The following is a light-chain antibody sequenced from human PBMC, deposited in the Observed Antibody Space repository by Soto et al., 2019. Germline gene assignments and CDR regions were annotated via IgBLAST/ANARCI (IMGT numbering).Light chain of an antibody. CDR2: DVS. V-gene: IGLV2-18*02. CDR3: SSYTSSSTYV. CDR1: SSDVGGSNG. J-gene: IGLJ1*01. Sequence: QSVLTQPPSVSGTPGQSVAISGTGTSSDVGGSNGVSWYQQPPGTAPKLIIYDVSNRPSGVPDRFSGSKSGNTASLIISGLQAEDEGDYYCSSYTSSSTYVFGTGTKVTVL.